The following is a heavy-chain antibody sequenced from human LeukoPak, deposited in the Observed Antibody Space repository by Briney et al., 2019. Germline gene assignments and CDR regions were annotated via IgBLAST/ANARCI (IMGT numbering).Heavy chain of an antibody. CDR2: IYTSGST. CDR3: ARAGYCSSTSCDYYYYYYMDV. CDR1: GGSISSGSYY. V-gene: IGHV4-61*02. Sequence: SETLSLTCTVSGGSISSGSYYWSWIRQPAGKGLEWIGRIYTSGSTNYNPSLKSRVTISVDTSKNQFSLKLSSVTAADTAVYYCARAGYCSSTSCDYYYYYYMDVWGEGTTVTVSS. J-gene: IGHJ6*03. D-gene: IGHD2-2*01.